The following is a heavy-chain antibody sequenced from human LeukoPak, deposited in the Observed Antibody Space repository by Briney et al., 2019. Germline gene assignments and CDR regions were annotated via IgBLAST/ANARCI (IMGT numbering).Heavy chain of an antibody. V-gene: IGHV3-15*01. CDR1: GFTFSDAW. CDR2: IKSKTDGGTR. D-gene: IGHD3-22*01. CDR3: FTAGFYYDSGGYYYADS. Sequence: GGSLRLSCAASGFTFSDAWMSWVRQAPGKGLEWVGQIKSKTDGGTRDYAAPVKGRVTISRDDSRNTLYLQMNSLTTEDTAVYYCFTAGFYYDSGGYYYADSWGQGTLVTVSS. J-gene: IGHJ5*01.